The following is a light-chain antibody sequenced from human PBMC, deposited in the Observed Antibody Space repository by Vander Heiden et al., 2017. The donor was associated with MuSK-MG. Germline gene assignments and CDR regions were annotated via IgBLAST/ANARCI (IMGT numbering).Light chain of an antibody. J-gene: IGLJ1*01. Sequence: QSALPQPASVYGSPGQSITTSCTGTSSDVGGYNYVSWYQQHPGKAPKLMIYDVRNRPSGVSNRFSGSKSGNTASLTISGLQAEDEADYYCSSYTSSSTLEGYVFGTGTKVTVL. V-gene: IGLV2-14*03. CDR1: SSDVGGYNY. CDR2: DVR. CDR3: SSYTSSSTLEGYV.